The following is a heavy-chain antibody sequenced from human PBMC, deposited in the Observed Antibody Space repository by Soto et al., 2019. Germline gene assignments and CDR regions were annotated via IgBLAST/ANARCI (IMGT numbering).Heavy chain of an antibody. CDR3: ARASPPRGSWYFGDAFDI. CDR2: IYSGGST. CDR1: GFTVSSNY. D-gene: IGHD6-13*01. J-gene: IGHJ3*02. Sequence: EVQLVESGGGLVQPGGSLRLSCAASGFTVSSNYMSWVRQAPGKGLEWVSVIYSGGSTYYADSVKGRFTISRDNSKNTLYLQMNSLRAEETAVYYCARASPPRGSWYFGDAFDIWGQGTMVTVSS. V-gene: IGHV3-66*01.